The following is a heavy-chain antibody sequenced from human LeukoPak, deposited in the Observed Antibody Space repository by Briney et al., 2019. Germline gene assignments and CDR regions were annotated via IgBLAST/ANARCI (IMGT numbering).Heavy chain of an antibody. CDR1: GFTFSSYW. CDR3: AREDDGSWYGRLFDY. Sequence: GGSLRLSCAASGFTFSSYWMHWVRQAPGKGLVWVSRINSDGSSTSYADSMKGRFTISRDNAKNTLYLQMNSLRAEDTAVYYCAREDDGSWYGRLFDYWGQGTLVTVSS. D-gene: IGHD6-13*01. J-gene: IGHJ4*02. CDR2: INSDGSST. V-gene: IGHV3-74*01.